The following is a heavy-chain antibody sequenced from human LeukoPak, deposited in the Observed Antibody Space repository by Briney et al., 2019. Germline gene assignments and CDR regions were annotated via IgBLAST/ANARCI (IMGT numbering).Heavy chain of an antibody. V-gene: IGHV3-48*03. Sequence: GGSLRLSCAASGFTFSSYEMNWVRQAPGKGLEWVSSINSDSGYIYYADSVKGRFTISRDNAKNSLYLQMNSLRAEDTAVYYCAELGITMIGGVWGKGTTVTISS. D-gene: IGHD3-10*02. CDR1: GFTFSSYE. J-gene: IGHJ6*04. CDR2: INSDSGYI. CDR3: AELGITMIGGV.